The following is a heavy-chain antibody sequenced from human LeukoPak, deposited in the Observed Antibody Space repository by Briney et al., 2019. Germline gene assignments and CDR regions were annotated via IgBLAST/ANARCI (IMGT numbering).Heavy chain of an antibody. Sequence: PRASVKVSCKASGYTFSSYDINWVRQATGQGLEWMGWMNPNSGNTDYAQRFQGRVTMTRNTSISTVYMELSSLRSEDTAVYYCARGDFGDYFLDYWGQGTLVTVSS. J-gene: IGHJ4*02. D-gene: IGHD4-17*01. V-gene: IGHV1-8*01. CDR3: ARGDFGDYFLDY. CDR1: GYTFSSYD. CDR2: MNPNSGNT.